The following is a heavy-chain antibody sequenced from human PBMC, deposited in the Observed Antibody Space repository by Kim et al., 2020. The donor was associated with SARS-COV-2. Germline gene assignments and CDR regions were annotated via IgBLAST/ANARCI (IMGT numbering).Heavy chain of an antibody. J-gene: IGHJ6*02. CDR3: ARALRYYYYYGMDV. V-gene: IGHV1-69*01. D-gene: IGHD3-16*01. Sequence: QKYQGRVTLTADESTSTAYMELSSLRSEDTAVYYCARALRYYYYYGMDVWGQGTTVTVSS.